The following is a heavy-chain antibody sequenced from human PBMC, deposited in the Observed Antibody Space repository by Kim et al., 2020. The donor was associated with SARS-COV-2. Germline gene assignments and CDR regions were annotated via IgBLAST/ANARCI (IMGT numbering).Heavy chain of an antibody. Sequence: SETLSLTCTVSGGSIGSGGYFWSWIRQHPGKGLEWIGYIYYSGTTYYNPSLKSRLTLSVDTSKNQFSLKLTSVTAADTAVYYCAREGTYYYNTAIDSWGQGTLVTVSS. D-gene: IGHD3-22*01. CDR1: GGSIGSGGYF. CDR2: IYYSGTT. J-gene: IGHJ4*02. CDR3: AREGTYYYNTAIDS. V-gene: IGHV4-31*03.